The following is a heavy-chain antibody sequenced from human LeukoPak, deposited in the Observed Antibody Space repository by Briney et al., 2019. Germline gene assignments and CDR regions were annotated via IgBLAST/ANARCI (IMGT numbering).Heavy chain of an antibody. V-gene: IGHV3-30*18. Sequence: GGSLRLSCAASGFTFSSYVMHWVRQAPGKGLEWVALISDDVSNKYYAHSVKGRVTISRDNSTNTLYVQMNSLRAEDTVVYYCAKDQNFRFDYWGEGTLVSVSS. D-gene: IGHD2/OR15-2a*01. J-gene: IGHJ4*02. CDR1: GFTFSSYV. CDR3: AKDQNFRFDY. CDR2: ISDDVSNK.